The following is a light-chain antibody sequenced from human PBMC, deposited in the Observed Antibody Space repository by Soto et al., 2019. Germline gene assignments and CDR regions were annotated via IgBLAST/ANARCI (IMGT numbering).Light chain of an antibody. CDR3: CSYAGSSTYV. V-gene: IGLV2-23*01. Sequence: QSVLTQPASVSGSPGQSITISCTGTSSDVGSYNLVSWYQQHPGKAPKLMIYEGSKRPSGVSNRFSGSKSGNTASLTISGLQAEGEADYYCCSYAGSSTYVLGTGTKATVL. CDR2: EGS. CDR1: SSDVGSYNL. J-gene: IGLJ1*01.